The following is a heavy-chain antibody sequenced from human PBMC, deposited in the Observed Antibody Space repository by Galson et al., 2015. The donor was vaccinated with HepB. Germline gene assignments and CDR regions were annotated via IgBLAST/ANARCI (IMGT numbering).Heavy chain of an antibody. D-gene: IGHD3-22*01. J-gene: IGHJ6*02. Sequence: AASGFPLSFYGMHWVRQAPGKGLVWVSRINGDGSGTNYADSVKGRFTISRDNAKTTVYLQMNSLRAEDTAVYYCARDPLYDRSGSYFGLDVWGQGTTVTVSS. V-gene: IGHV3-74*01. CDR2: INGDGSGT. CDR3: ARDPLYDRSGSYFGLDV. CDR1: GFPLSFYG.